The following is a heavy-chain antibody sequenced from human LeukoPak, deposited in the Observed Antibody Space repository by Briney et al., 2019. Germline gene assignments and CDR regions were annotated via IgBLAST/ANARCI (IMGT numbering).Heavy chain of an antibody. D-gene: IGHD5-12*01. CDR2: ISIIVINI. V-gene: IGHV3-21*01. CDR3: ARDSRGMWLRLIRYYYYYYMDV. Sequence: GGSLTPSRPPSGSTFGSSGMNWAGQAPGKGRGWVSSISIIVINIYYADSVKGRLTISRDNAKNSLYLQMNSLRAEDTAVYYCARDSRGMWLRLIRYYYYYYMDVWGKGTTVTVSS. J-gene: IGHJ6*03. CDR1: GSTFGSSG.